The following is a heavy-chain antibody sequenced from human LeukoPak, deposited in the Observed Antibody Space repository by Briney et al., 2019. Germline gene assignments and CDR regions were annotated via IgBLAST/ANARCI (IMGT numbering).Heavy chain of an antibody. CDR1: GFTFTSSW. J-gene: IGHJ3*02. CDR2: IKEDGTDK. Sequence: GGSLRLSCAASGFTFTSSWMTWVRQAPGKGLEWVANIKEDGTDKYYVDSVKGRFTISRDNAKNSLYLQMNGLRAEDTAVYYCATDRSAFDIWGQGTMVTVSS. CDR3: ATDRSAFDI. V-gene: IGHV3-7*01.